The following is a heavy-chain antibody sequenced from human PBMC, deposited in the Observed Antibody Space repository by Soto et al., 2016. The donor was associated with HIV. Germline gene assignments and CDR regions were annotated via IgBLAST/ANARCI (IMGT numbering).Heavy chain of an antibody. J-gene: IGHJ3*02. V-gene: IGHV4-59*11. CDR2: IYYSGKT. CDR3: ARTNAFDI. CDR1: GGSISSHH. Sequence: VQLQESGPRLVKPSETLSLTCTVSGGSISSHHWNWIRQPPGKGLEWIGCIYYSGKTYYNSSLKSRVTISIDTSKNQFSLNLSSVTDADTAIYYCARTNAFDIWGQGTMVTVSS.